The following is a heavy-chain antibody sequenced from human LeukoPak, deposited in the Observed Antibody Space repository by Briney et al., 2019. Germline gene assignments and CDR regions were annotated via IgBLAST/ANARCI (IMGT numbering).Heavy chain of an antibody. CDR2: IKQDGSQK. J-gene: IGHJ6*03. V-gene: IGHV3-7*01. Sequence: GGSLRLSCAASGFTVNSNYMSWVRQAPGKGLEWVANIKQDGSQKYYVDSVKGRFTISRDNARNSVYLEMSSLRGEDTAVHYCASLAGRYYDRTRPYYFYYYMDVWGKGTTVTISS. D-gene: IGHD3-10*01. CDR3: ASLAGRYYDRTRPYYFYYYMDV. CDR1: GFTVNSNY.